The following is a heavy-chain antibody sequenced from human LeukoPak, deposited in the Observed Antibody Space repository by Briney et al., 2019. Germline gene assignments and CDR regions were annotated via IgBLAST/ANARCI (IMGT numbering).Heavy chain of an antibody. J-gene: IGHJ4*02. CDR3: AKSAAAGTSFIDY. D-gene: IGHD6-13*01. V-gene: IGHV3-9*01. Sequence: GGSLRLSCAASGFIFSHHGMNWVRQAPGKGLEWVSGISWNSGSIGYADSVKGRFTISRDNAKNSLYLQMNSLRAEDTALYYCAKSAAAGTSFIDYWGQGTLVTVSS. CDR2: ISWNSGSI. CDR1: GFIFSHHG.